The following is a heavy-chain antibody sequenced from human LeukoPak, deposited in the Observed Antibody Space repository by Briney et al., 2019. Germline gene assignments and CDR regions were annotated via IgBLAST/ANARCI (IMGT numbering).Heavy chain of an antibody. D-gene: IGHD5-18*01. Sequence: GGSLRLSCAASGFTFSSYSMNWVRQAPGKGLEWVSSISSSSSYIHYADSVKGRFTISRDNAKNSLYLQMNSLRAEDTAVYYCVRGRGYSYGHLGLGFDYWGQGTLVTVSS. CDR3: VRGRGYSYGHLGLGFDY. V-gene: IGHV3-21*01. CDR2: ISSSSSYI. CDR1: GFTFSSYS. J-gene: IGHJ4*02.